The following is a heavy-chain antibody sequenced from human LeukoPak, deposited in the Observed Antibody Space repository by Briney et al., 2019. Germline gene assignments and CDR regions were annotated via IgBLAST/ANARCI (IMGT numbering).Heavy chain of an antibody. J-gene: IGHJ5*02. Sequence: GGSLRLSCAASGFTFSSYGMHWVRQTPGKGLEWVAFIPYDGSNKYYADSVKGRFTISRDNSKNTLYLQMNSLRVEGTAVYYCAKNGDCSGGSCYHSINWFDPWGQGTLVTVSS. CDR2: IPYDGSNK. D-gene: IGHD2-15*01. CDR1: GFTFSSYG. CDR3: AKNGDCSGGSCYHSINWFDP. V-gene: IGHV3-30*02.